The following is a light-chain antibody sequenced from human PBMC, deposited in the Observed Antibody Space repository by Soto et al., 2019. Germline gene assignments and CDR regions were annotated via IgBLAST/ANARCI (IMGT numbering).Light chain of an antibody. V-gene: IGLV1-47*01. CDR3: AAWDDSLSGDWV. CDR2: RNN. CDR1: RSNIGRNF. Sequence: QSVLTQSPSASGTPGQRVTISCSGSRSNIGRNFAYWYQHVPGTAPRLLIQRNNERPSGVPDRFSGSKSGTSVSLAISGLRSDDEATYYCAAWDDSLSGDWVFGGGTKVTVL. J-gene: IGLJ3*02.